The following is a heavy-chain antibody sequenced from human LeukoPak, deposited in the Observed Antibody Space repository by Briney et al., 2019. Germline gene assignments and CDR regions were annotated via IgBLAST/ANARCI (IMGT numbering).Heavy chain of an antibody. J-gene: IGHJ4*02. CDR3: ATDQADAFNYDSSGYHYYFDY. D-gene: IGHD3-22*01. Sequence: ASVKVSCKVSGYTLTELSMHWVRQAPGKGLEWMGGFDPEDGETIYAQKFQGKVTMTEDTSTDTAYMELSSLISEETAVYYCATDQADAFNYDSSGYHYYFDYWGQGTLVTVSS. V-gene: IGHV1-24*01. CDR2: FDPEDGET. CDR1: GYTLTELS.